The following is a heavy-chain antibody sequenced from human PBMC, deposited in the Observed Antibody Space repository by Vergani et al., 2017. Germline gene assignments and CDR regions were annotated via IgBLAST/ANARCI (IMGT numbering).Heavy chain of an antibody. CDR2: ISGSDGVI. CDR3: AKEGGCSSSWAADWFNP. V-gene: IGHV3-23*01. Sequence: EVQLLESGGDLVQPGKSLKLSCAASEFTFSRYAMSWVRQTPGKGLQWVSSISGSDGVIYYADFAKGRFIISRDNSKNTLFLQMNSLRAEDTAVYYCAKEGGCSSSWAADWFNPWGQGTLVTVSS. D-gene: IGHD6-13*01. J-gene: IGHJ5*02. CDR1: EFTFSRYA.